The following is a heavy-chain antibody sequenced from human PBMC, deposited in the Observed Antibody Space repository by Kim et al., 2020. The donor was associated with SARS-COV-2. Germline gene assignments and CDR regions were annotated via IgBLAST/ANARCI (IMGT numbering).Heavy chain of an antibody. D-gene: IGHD3-10*01. CDR1: GFTFSSYG. V-gene: IGHV3-30*18. Sequence: GGSLRLSCAASGFTFSSYGMHWVRQAPGKGLEWVAVISYDGSNKYYADSVKGRFTISRDNSKNTLYLQMNSLRAEDTAVYYCAKDHQYGSGRPIARLYYGMDVWGQGTTVTVSS. CDR3: AKDHQYGSGRPIARLYYGMDV. J-gene: IGHJ6*02. CDR2: ISYDGSNK.